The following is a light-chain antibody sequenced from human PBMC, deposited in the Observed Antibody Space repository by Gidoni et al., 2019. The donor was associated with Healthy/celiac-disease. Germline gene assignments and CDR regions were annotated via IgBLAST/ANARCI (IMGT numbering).Light chain of an antibody. V-gene: IGKV1-39*01. CDR2: AAS. CDR3: QQSYSTPPIT. J-gene: IGKJ5*01. CDR1: QSISSY. Sequence: DIQMTQSPSSLSASVGDRVTITCRASQSISSYLNWYQQKPGKAPKLLIYAASSLQSGVPSRCSGSGSGTDFTLTISSLQPEDFATYYCQQSYSTPPITFXXXTRLEIK.